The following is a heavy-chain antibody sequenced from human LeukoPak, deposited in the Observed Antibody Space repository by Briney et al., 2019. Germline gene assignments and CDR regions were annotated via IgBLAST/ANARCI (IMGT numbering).Heavy chain of an antibody. V-gene: IGHV1-46*01. D-gene: IGHD3-22*01. J-gene: IGHJ4*02. CDR3: ARGGITTIIVDTQNVDY. CDR2: INPSGGST. Sequence: ASVKISCKASGYTFTNYYIHWVRQAPVQGLEWMGIINPSGGSTRSAQKFQGRVTMTRDTSTSTVHMELSSLRSEDTAVYYCARGGITTIIVDTQNVDYWGQGTLVTVPS. CDR1: GYTFTNYY.